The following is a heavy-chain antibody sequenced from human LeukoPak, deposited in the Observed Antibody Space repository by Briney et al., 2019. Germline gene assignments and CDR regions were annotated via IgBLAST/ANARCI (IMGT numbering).Heavy chain of an antibody. CDR1: GFIFSSYT. CDR3: SRGQRAHVEWSNYMDV. D-gene: IGHD3-3*01. J-gene: IGHJ6*03. V-gene: IGHV3-21*01. Sequence: WGSLRLSCAASGFIFSSYTMNRVRQAPGKGLEWVSSISSTGTYIYYPDSLKGRFTISRDNAKNSLYLQMNSLRAEDTAVYYCSRGQRAHVEWSNYMDVWGKGTTVIVSS. CDR2: ISSTGTYI.